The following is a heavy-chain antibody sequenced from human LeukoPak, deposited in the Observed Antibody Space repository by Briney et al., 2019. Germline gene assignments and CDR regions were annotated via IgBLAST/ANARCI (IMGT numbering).Heavy chain of an antibody. J-gene: IGHJ4*02. Sequence: GRSLRLSCAASGFTVSSNYMSWVRQAPGKGLEWVSVIYNSGRTYYADSVKGRFTISRDNSKNTLYLQMNSLRAEDTAVYYCAKVPRIGWGQGTLVTVSS. V-gene: IGHV3-66*01. CDR2: IYNSGRT. CDR1: GFTVSSNY. D-gene: IGHD1-26*01. CDR3: AKVPRIG.